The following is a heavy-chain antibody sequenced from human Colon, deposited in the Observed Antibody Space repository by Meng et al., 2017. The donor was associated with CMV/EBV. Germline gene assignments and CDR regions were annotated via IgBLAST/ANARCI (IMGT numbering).Heavy chain of an antibody. Sequence: SQTLSLTCAVYGGSFSGYYWSWIRQPPGKGLEWIGEINHSGSTNYNPSLKSRVTISVDTSKNQFSLKLSSVTAADTAVYYCARGVAYSSSWYNWFDPWGQGTLVTVSS. D-gene: IGHD6-13*01. J-gene: IGHJ5*02. V-gene: IGHV4-34*01. CDR1: GGSFSGYY. CDR2: INHSGST. CDR3: ARGVAYSSSWYNWFDP.